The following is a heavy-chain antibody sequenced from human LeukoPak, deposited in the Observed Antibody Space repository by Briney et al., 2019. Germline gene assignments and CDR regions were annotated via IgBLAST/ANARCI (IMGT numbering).Heavy chain of an antibody. J-gene: IGHJ5*02. Sequence: GGSLRLSCVASGFSLSGYWMYWVRQAPGKGLMYISRNNGDGSTTNYADVVTGRFTMSRDNVKNTLYLQMNSLRVEDTAVYYCARDPRNAGLAPWGQGTLVTVSS. CDR3: ARDPRNAGLAP. V-gene: IGHV3-74*01. CDR1: GFSLSGYW. CDR2: NNGDGSTT.